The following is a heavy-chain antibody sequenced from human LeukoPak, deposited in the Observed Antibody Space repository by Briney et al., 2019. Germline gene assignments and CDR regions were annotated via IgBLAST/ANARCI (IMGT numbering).Heavy chain of an antibody. CDR3: ARIEIAARGYFDY. CDR2: IYYSGST. CDR1: GGSISSGGYY. J-gene: IGHJ4*02. V-gene: IGHV4-31*03. D-gene: IGHD6-6*01. Sequence: SETLSLTCTVSGGSISSGGYYWSWIRQRPGKGLEWIGYIYYSGSTYYNPSLKSRVTISVDTSKNQFSLKLSSVTAADTAVYYCARIEIAARGYFDYWGQGTLVTVSS.